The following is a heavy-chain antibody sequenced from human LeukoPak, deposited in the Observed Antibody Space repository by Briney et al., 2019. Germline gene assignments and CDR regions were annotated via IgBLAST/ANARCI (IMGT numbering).Heavy chain of an antibody. CDR2: IKQDGSEK. V-gene: IGHV3-7*01. J-gene: IGHJ6*03. CDR3: ARSKKVVTLDYYYYYMDV. Sequence: GGALRLSCAASGFTFSSYWMSWVRQAPGKGLEWVANIKQDGSEKYYVDSVKGRFTISRDNAKNSVYLQMNSLRAEDTAVYYCARSKKVVTLDYYYYYMDVWGKGTTVTVSS. D-gene: IGHD4-23*01. CDR1: GFTFSSYW.